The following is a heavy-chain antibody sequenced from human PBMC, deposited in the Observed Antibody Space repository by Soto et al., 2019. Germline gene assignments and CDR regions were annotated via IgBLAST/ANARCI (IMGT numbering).Heavy chain of an antibody. Sequence: EVELVESGGGLVQPGGSLRLSCAASGFSFSTYWMHWVRHAPGKGLVWVSRINSDGSRINYGDSVKGRFTVSRDNAKNTVYLQMNSLRADDTAVYYCARVATGSYNWFDPWGQGTLVTVSS. J-gene: IGHJ5*02. V-gene: IGHV3-74*01. CDR3: ARVATGSYNWFDP. CDR1: GFSFSTYW. CDR2: INSDGSRI. D-gene: IGHD1-26*01.